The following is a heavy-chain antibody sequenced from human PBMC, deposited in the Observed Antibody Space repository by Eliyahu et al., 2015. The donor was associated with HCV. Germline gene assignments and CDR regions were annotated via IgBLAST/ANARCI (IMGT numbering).Heavy chain of an antibody. Sequence: QVQLVQSGAEVKKRGASVKVSCKASGXTFTTXDLNWXRXATGQGLEWMGWMNPKSGNTGYAQRFQGRVTITRNTPISTAYMELSSLRSEDTAVYYCVRGRAWLQPFDYWGQGSLVTVSS. D-gene: IGHD5-24*01. V-gene: IGHV1-8*03. J-gene: IGHJ4*02. CDR2: MNPKSGNT. CDR1: GXTFTTXD. CDR3: VRGRAWLQPFDY.